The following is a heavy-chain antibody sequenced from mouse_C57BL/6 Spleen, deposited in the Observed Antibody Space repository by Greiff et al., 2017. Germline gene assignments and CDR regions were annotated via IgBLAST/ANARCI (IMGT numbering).Heavy chain of an antibody. Sequence: VQLQESGPGLVKPSQSLSLTCSVTGYSITSGYYWNWIRQFPGNKLEWMGYISYDGSNNYNPSLKNRISITRDTSKNQFFLKLNSVTTEDTATYYCASPGRGSSLDYAMDYWGQGTSVTVSS. CDR2: ISYDGSN. D-gene: IGHD1-1*01. CDR1: GYSITSGYY. V-gene: IGHV3-6*01. J-gene: IGHJ4*01. CDR3: ASPGRGSSLDYAMDY.